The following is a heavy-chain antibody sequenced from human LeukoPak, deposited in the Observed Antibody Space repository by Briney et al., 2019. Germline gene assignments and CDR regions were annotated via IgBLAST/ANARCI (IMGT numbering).Heavy chain of an antibody. CDR1: GFTFSNYE. D-gene: IGHD2-15*01. J-gene: IGHJ5*02. Sequence: GGSLRLSCAASGFTFSNYELNWVRQAPGEGLEWVSFISRSGSNIYYADSVKGRFTISRDNAKISLYLQINSLRAEDTAVYYCARGGTPNWFDPWGQGTLVTVSS. CDR3: ARGGTPNWFDP. CDR2: ISRSGSNI. V-gene: IGHV3-48*03.